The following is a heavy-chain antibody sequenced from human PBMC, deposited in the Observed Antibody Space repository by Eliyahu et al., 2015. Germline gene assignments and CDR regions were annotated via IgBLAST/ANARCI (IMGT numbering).Heavy chain of an antibody. CDR1: GFAXSNAX. D-gene: IGHD3-22*01. CDR2: IKDESDDATT. J-gene: IGHJ4*02. Sequence: VQLVESGGGLVKPGGSLTXSCAASGFAXSNAXMXWIRQAPGKGLEFVGRIKDESDDATTDYTAPVKGRFTISRDDSKSTVYLQMNSLETEDTAVYYCTTYDSSGYFLEYWGQGTLVTVSS. CDR3: TTYDSSGYFLEY. V-gene: IGHV3-15*01.